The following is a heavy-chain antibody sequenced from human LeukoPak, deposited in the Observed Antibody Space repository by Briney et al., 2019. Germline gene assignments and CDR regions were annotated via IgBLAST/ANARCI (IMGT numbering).Heavy chain of an antibody. V-gene: IGHV3-66*01. J-gene: IGHJ4*02. CDR3: ARDPLYSSGPDY. D-gene: IGHD6-19*01. CDR2: IYSGGST. Sequence: PGGSLRLSCAAPGFTVSSNYMSWVRQAPGKGLEWVSVIYSGGSTYYADSAKGRFTISRDNSKNTLYLQMNSLRAEDTAVYYCARDPLYSSGPDYWGQGTLVTVSS. CDR1: GFTVSSNY.